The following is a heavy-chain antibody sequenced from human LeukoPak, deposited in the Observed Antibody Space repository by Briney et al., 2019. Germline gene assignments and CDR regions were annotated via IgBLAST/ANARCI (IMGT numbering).Heavy chain of an antibody. V-gene: IGHV4-38-2*02. Sequence: PSETLPLTCVVSGYSISSGYHWGWIRQPPGKGLEWIGSVYRSWTTYYDPSLKSRVTISVDTSNNQISLKVRSVTAADTAMYYCARENWVFDYWGQGILVTVSS. CDR3: ARENWVFDY. CDR2: VYRSWTT. J-gene: IGHJ4*02. D-gene: IGHD7-27*01. CDR1: GYSISSGYH.